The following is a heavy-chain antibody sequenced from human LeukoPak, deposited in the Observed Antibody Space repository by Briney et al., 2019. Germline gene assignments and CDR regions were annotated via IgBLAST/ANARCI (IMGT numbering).Heavy chain of an antibody. Sequence: AASVKVSCKASGYTFTGYYMHWVRQAPGQGLEWMGWINPNSGGTNYAQKFQGRVTMTRDTSISTAYMELSRLRSDDTAVYYCARDLAPSLTTVTSWFDYWGQGTLVTVSS. V-gene: IGHV1-2*02. J-gene: IGHJ4*02. CDR1: GYTFTGYY. CDR2: INPNSGGT. D-gene: IGHD4-17*01. CDR3: ARDLAPSLTTVTSWFDY.